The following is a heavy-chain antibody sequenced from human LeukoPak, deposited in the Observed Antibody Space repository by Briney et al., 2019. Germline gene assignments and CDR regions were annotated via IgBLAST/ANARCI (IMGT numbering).Heavy chain of an antibody. CDR2: IYPGDSDT. CDR1: GSRFTSYW. D-gene: IGHD3-10*01. Sequence: GESLKISFKGSGSRFTSYWIGWVRPMPGKGLEWMGIIYPGDSDTRYSPSFQGQVTISADKSISTAYLQWSSLKASDTAMYYCARGPPGSGYDYWGQGTLVTVSS. J-gene: IGHJ4*02. V-gene: IGHV5-51*01. CDR3: ARGPPGSGYDY.